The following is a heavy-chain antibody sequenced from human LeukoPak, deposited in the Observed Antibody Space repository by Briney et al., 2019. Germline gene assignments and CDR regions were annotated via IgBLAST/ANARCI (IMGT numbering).Heavy chain of an antibody. CDR2: INPSGGST. CDR3: ATDGSSTDDYYFDY. CDR1: GYTLTEIS. V-gene: IGHV1-46*01. Sequence: GASVKVSCKVSGYTLTEISMHWVRQAPGQGLEWMGIINPSGGSTSYAQKFQGRVIMTRDTSTSTVYMDLSSLRSEDTAVYYCATDGSSTDDYYFDYWGQGTLVTVSS. D-gene: IGHD2-2*01. J-gene: IGHJ4*02.